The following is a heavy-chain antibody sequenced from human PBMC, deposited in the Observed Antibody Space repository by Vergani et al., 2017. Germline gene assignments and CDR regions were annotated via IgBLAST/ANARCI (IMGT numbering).Heavy chain of an antibody. CDR2: IYTRGST. J-gene: IGHJ4*02. Sequence: QVQLQESGPGLVKPSQTLSLSCSVSGSSISSGDYYWTWIRQPAGKGLQYLGRIYTRGSTNYNPSLRSRLSMSRDTSKNHFSLNIMSVTAADTAVYYCARFDPQMEQPHYWGQGRMVTVSS. V-gene: IGHV4-61*02. CDR1: GSSISSGDYY. D-gene: IGHD5-24*01. CDR3: ARFDPQMEQPHY.